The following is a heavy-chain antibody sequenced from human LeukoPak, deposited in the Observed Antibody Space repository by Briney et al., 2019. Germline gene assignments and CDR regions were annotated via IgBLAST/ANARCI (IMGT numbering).Heavy chain of an antibody. D-gene: IGHD2-15*01. CDR1: GFTFSSYA. CDR2: ISGSGGST. Sequence: GGSLRLSCAASGFTFSSYAMSWVRQAPGKGLEWVSAISGSGGSTYYADSVKGRFTISRDNSKNTLYLQMNSLRAEDTAVYYCAKDSCSGGSCYSDYWGQGTLVTVSS. V-gene: IGHV3-23*01. CDR3: AKDSCSGGSCYSDY. J-gene: IGHJ4*02.